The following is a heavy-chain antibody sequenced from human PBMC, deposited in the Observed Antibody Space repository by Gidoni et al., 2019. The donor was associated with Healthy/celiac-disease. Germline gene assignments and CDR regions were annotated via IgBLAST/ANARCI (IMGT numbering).Heavy chain of an antibody. V-gene: IGHV1-46*01. CDR3: ARGEPYYDFWSGYSTHFDY. D-gene: IGHD3-3*01. CDR2: INPSGGST. CDR1: GYTFTRYY. J-gene: IGHJ4*02. Sequence: QVQLVQSGAEVKKPGASVKVSCKASGYTFTRYYIQGVRQAPGQGLEWMGIINPSGGSTSNAQKFQGRVTMTRDTSTSTVYMELSSLRSEDTAVYYCARGEPYYDFWSGYSTHFDYWGQGTLVTVSS.